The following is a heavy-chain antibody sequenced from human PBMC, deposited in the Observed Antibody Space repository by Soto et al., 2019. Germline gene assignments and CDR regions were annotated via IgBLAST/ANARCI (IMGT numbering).Heavy chain of an antibody. D-gene: IGHD3-10*01. CDR2: ISSSGGST. V-gene: IGHV3-23*01. CDR3: AKGMGSSTLRIDY. J-gene: IGHJ4*02. CDR1: GFTFSSYA. Sequence: GGSLRLSCAASGFTFSSYAMSWVRQAPGKGLEWVSSISSSGGSTYYADSVKGRFTISRDNSKNTLYLQMNSLRAEDTAVYYCAKGMGSSTLRIDYWGQGTLVTVSS.